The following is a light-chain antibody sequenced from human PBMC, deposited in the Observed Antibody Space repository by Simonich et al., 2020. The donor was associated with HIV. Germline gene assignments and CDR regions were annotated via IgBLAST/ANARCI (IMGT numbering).Light chain of an antibody. CDR1: HIVISN. J-gene: IGKJ1*01. V-gene: IGKV3-15*01. CDR2: GAS. CDR3: QQYNNWPRT. Sequence: EIVLTQSPATLSVSPGERATLSCRASHIVISNLAWYQQKPGQAPRRLIYGASNRSTGVPARFRGSGAGTKFTLTISSLQSEDFAVYYCQQYNNWPRTFGQGTKVEIK.